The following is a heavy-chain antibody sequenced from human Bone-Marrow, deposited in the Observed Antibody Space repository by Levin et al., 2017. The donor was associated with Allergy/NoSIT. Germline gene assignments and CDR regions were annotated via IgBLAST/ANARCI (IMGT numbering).Heavy chain of an antibody. CDR1: GFTFSNYE. CDR3: ATCTVTTGLDY. D-gene: IGHD4-17*01. J-gene: IGHJ4*02. Sequence: PGGSLRLSCAASGFTFSNYEMNWVRQAPGKGLEWISYIRNTDPTTYYADSVKGRFTISRDNAKNSLFLQMDSLTAEDTAVYYCATCTVTTGLDYWGQGILVTVSS. V-gene: IGHV3-48*03. CDR2: IRNTDPTT.